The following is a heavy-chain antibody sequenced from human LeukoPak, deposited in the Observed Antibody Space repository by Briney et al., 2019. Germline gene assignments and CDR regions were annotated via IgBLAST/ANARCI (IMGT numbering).Heavy chain of an antibody. V-gene: IGHV4-39*07. CDR1: GGSISSSSYY. Sequence: SETLSLTCTVSGGSISSSSYYWGWIRQPPGKGLEWIGSIYYSGSTYYNPSLKSRVTISVDTSKNQFSLKLSSVTAADTAVYYCARGQQLVWFDPWGQGTLVTVSS. J-gene: IGHJ5*02. CDR2: IYYSGST. D-gene: IGHD6-13*01. CDR3: ARGQQLVWFDP.